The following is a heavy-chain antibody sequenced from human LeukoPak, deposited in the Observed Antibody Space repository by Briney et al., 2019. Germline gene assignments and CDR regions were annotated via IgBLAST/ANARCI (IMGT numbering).Heavy chain of an antibody. Sequence: SQTLSPTCTVSGGSISSDAYFWSWIRQHPGKGLEWIGNIYYSGNTYYNPSLKSRVTMSVDTSKNQFCLKLSSVTAADTAVYYCAAIVVVSAAIDYWGQGTLVTVSS. D-gene: IGHD2-2*01. V-gene: IGHV4-31*03. CDR1: GGSISSDAYF. CDR3: AAIVVVSAAIDY. J-gene: IGHJ4*02. CDR2: IYYSGNT.